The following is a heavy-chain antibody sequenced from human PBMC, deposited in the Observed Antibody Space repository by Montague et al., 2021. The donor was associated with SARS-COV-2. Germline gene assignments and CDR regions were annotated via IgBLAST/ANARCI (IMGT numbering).Heavy chain of an antibody. V-gene: IGHV6-1*01. CDR2: TYYRSKWYN. D-gene: IGHD2-21*02. Sequence: CAISGDSVSSNIATWNWIRQSPSRGLEWLGRTYYRSKWYNDYAVSVKSRVITNPDTSNNRISLQLNSVTPEGTAVYYCARAYCGGDCYFYWYFDLWGRGTLVTVSS. CDR1: GDSVSSNIAT. J-gene: IGHJ2*01. CDR3: ARAYCGGDCYFYWYFDL.